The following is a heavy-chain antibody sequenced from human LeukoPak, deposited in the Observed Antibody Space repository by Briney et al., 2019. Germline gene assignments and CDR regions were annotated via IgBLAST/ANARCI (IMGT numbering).Heavy chain of an antibody. CDR2: MNPNSGNT. D-gene: IGHD3-9*01. V-gene: IGHV1-8*01. CDR3: ARGRHDFDILTGYYRSSWFDP. CDR1: GYTFTSYD. Sequence: ASVKVSCKASGYTFTSYDINWVRQATGQGLEWMGWMNPNSGNTGYAQKFQGRVTMTRNTSISTAYMELSSLRSEDTAVYYCARGRHDFDILTGYYRSSWFDPWGQGTLVTVSS. J-gene: IGHJ5*02.